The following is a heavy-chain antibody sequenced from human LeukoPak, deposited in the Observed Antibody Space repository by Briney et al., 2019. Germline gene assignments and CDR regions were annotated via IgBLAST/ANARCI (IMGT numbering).Heavy chain of an antibody. J-gene: IGHJ5*02. V-gene: IGHV1-2*02. CDR2: INPHSGGT. D-gene: IGHD2-15*01. Sequence: ASVKVSCKASGYTFTDYYMHWVRRAPGQGLEWMGWINPHSGGTDYAQNFQGRVTMTRDTSISTVYMELSRLRSDDTAVYYCARDYCSGGSCYLGNNWFDPWGQGTRVTVSS. CDR3: ARDYCSGGSCYLGNNWFDP. CDR1: GYTFTDYY.